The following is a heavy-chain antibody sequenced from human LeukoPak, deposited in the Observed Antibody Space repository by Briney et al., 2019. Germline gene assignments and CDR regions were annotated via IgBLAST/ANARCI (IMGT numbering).Heavy chain of an antibody. CDR2: ISSSGSTI. Sequence: GGSLRLSCAASGFTFSSYEMNWVRQAPGKGLEWVSYISSSGSTIYYADSVKGRFTISRDNAKNSLYLQMNSLRAEDTAVYYCAGYSRGWYGLFYWGQGTLVTVSS. V-gene: IGHV3-48*03. D-gene: IGHD6-19*01. J-gene: IGHJ4*02. CDR3: AGYSRGWYGLFY. CDR1: GFTFSSYE.